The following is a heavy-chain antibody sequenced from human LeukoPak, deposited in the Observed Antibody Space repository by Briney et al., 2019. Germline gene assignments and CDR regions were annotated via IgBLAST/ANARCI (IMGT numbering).Heavy chain of an antibody. V-gene: IGHV1-69*04. CDR1: GGTFSSYA. J-gene: IGHJ5*02. CDR3: ASSARVGNWFDP. Sequence: GASVKVSCKASGGTFSSYAISWVRQAPGQGLEWMGRIIPILGIANYAQKLQGRVTITADKSTSTAYMELSSLRSEDTAVYYCASSARVGNWFDPWGQGTLVTVSS. CDR2: IIPILGIA. D-gene: IGHD2-15*01.